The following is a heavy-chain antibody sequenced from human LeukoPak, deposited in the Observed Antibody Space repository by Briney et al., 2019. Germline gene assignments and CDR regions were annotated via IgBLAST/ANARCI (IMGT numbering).Heavy chain of an antibody. CDR1: GFIFSNHG. V-gene: IGHV3-30*02. CDR3: VKEFGGTNYDY. D-gene: IGHD1-26*01. J-gene: IGHJ4*02. CDR2: IRYDGNNK. Sequence: GGSLRLSCAASGFIFSNHGMNWVRQVPDKGLEWVAFIRYDGNNKYYADSVKGRFIISRDNSRNTVYLQMNSLRAEDTALYYCVKEFGGTNYDYWGQGTLVTVSS.